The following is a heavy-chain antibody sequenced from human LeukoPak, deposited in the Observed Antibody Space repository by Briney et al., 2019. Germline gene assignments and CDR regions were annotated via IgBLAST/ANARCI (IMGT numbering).Heavy chain of an antibody. CDR1: GGSISSGGYY. V-gene: IGHV4-31*03. CDR3: ASCWGYKDPFDI. CDR2: IYDTGSS. Sequence: PSETLSLTCTVSGGSISSGGYYWGWIRHRPGKGLEWIGFIYDTGSSFYNPSLESRATMSMDTSDNQFSLNLNSVTAADTAMYYCASCWGYKDPFDIWGQGTVVTVSS. D-gene: IGHD3-16*01. J-gene: IGHJ3*02.